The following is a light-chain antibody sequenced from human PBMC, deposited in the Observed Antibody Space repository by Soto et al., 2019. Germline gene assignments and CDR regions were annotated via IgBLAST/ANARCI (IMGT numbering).Light chain of an antibody. CDR2: GAS. J-gene: IGKJ1*01. Sequence: EIVLTQSPGTLSLSPGERATLSCRASQSVSSSYLAWYQQKPGQARRLLIYGASSRATGIPDRFSGSGSGTDFTLTISRLEPEDFAVYYCQQYGSSHWTFGQGTKVEIK. V-gene: IGKV3-20*01. CDR1: QSVSSSY. CDR3: QQYGSSHWT.